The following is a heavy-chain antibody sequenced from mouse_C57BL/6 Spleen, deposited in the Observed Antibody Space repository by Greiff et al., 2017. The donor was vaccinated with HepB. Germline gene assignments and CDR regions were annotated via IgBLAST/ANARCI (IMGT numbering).Heavy chain of an antibody. J-gene: IGHJ3*01. CDR2: IYPSDSET. D-gene: IGHD2-3*01. CDR3: ARRNGYYIFAY. Sequence: QVQLQQPGAELVRPGSSVKLSCKASGYTFTSYWMDWVKQRPGQGPEWIGNIYPSDSETHYNQKFKDKATLTVDKSSSTAYMQLSSLTSEDSAVYYCARRNGYYIFAYWGQGTLVTVSA. V-gene: IGHV1-61*01. CDR1: GYTFTSYW.